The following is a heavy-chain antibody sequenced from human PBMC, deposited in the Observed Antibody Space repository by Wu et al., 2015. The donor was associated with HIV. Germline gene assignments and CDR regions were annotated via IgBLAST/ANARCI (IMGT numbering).Heavy chain of an antibody. CDR3: ARKDIDYFYDNRGYYAGEEVWMS. D-gene: IGHD3-22*01. CDR1: GYTFTNFA. J-gene: IGHJ3*01. V-gene: IGHV1-18*01. CDR2: ISTYQGVS. Sequence: QLVQSGPEVKKPGTSVRVSCKASGYTFTNFAINWVRQAPRHGLRVDGWISTYQGVSKVEQTFQGRVTLTTETATATVTMELRNLMSDDTAVYFCARKDIDYFYDNRGYYAGEEVWMSWGQGTSGHRRF.